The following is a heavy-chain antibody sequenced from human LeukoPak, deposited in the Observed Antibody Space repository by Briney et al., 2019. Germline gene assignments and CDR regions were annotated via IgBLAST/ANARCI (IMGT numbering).Heavy chain of an antibody. CDR3: ARQYHYDSSGYPYAFEI. D-gene: IGHD3-22*01. Sequence: KHRESLKISCKGSGYRFASYWISWVRQMPGKGLEWMGRIDPSDSHTNYSPSFQGHVTISGDKSISTAYLQWSSLKASDTAMYYCARQYHYDSSGYPYAFEIWGPGTLVTVSS. CDR2: IDPSDSHT. J-gene: IGHJ3*02. V-gene: IGHV5-10-1*01. CDR1: GYRFASYW.